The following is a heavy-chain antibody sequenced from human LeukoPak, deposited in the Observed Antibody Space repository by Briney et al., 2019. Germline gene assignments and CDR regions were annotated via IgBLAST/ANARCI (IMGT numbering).Heavy chain of an antibody. J-gene: IGHJ4*02. Sequence: GGSLRLSCAASGFTFSTYNMNWVRQAPGKGLEWVSFISSGSRIIYYADSVKGRFTVPRDNAKNSLYLQMNSLRDEDTAVYYCARNPAGIGDYWGQGTLVTVSS. V-gene: IGHV3-48*02. CDR3: ARNPAGIGDY. CDR2: ISSGSRII. CDR1: GFTFSTYN. D-gene: IGHD1-26*01.